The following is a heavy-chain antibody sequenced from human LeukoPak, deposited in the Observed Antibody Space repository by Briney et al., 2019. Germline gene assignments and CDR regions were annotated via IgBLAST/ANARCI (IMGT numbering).Heavy chain of an antibody. J-gene: IGHJ6*03. D-gene: IGHD3-22*01. CDR3: ARGDSRYYYYMDV. Sequence: PEGSLRLSCAASGFTFDDYGMSWVRQAPGKGLEWVSGINWNGGSTGYADSVKGRFTISRDNAKNSLYLQMNSLRAEDTALYYCARGDSRYYYYMDVWGKRTTVTVSS. CDR1: GFTFDDYG. CDR2: INWNGGST. V-gene: IGHV3-20*04.